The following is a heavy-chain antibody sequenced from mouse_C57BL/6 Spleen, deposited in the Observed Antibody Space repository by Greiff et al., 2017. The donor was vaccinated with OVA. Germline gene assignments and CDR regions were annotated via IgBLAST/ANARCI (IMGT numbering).Heavy chain of an antibody. CDR3: AAWFFDY. CDR1: GFNIKDYY. CDR2: IDPVDGDT. V-gene: IGHV14-2*01. J-gene: IGHJ2*01. Sequence: EVQLQQSGAELVKPGASVKLSCTASGFNIKDYYMHWVKQRTEKGLEWIGRIDPVDGDTQYAPKFQGKATITADTSSNTAYLQLSSLTSEDTAVYYCAAWFFDYWGQGTTLTVSS. D-gene: IGHD1-1*02.